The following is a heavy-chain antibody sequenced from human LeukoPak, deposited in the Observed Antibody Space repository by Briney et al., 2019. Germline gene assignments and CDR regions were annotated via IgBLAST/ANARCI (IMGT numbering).Heavy chain of an antibody. V-gene: IGHV3-23*01. D-gene: IGHD3-10*01. Sequence: GGSLRLSCAASGFTFSTYAMSWVRQAPGKGLEWVSAISGSGGSTYYADSVKGRFTISRDNSKNTLYLQMNSLRAEDTAVYYCARDYYGSGSSTTFDYWGQGTLVTVSS. CDR1: GFTFSTYA. CDR2: ISGSGGST. CDR3: ARDYYGSGSSTTFDY. J-gene: IGHJ4*02.